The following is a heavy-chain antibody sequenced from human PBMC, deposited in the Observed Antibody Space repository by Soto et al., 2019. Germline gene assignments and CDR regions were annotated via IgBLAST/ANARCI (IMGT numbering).Heavy chain of an antibody. CDR2: IYYSGST. V-gene: IGHV4-61*01. CDR1: GGSVSSGSYY. J-gene: IGHJ3*02. CDR3: ARPQTDYYGSGRDAFDI. D-gene: IGHD3-10*01. Sequence: SETLSLTCTVSGGSVSSGSYYWSWILQPPGKGLELIGYIYYSGSTNYNPSLKSRFTISVDTSKNQFSLKLSSVTAADTAVYYCARPQTDYYGSGRDAFDIWGQGTMVTVSS.